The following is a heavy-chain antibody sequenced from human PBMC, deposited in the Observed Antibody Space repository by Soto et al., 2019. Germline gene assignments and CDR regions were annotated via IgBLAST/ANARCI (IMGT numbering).Heavy chain of an antibody. V-gene: IGHV4-39*01. D-gene: IGHD4-17*01. CDR1: GGSFSSCSYY. CDR2: IYSSGST. J-gene: IGHJ6*02. Sequence: QLQLQESGPGLVKPSETLSLTRTVSGGSFSSCSYYWGWIRQPTGKVLEWIGSIYSSGSTSYNPSLKSRVTVYVEPSKNQFALTLSSVTVGDTAVYYCAKRATVTPIYYYDGKDGWGLGPTVTVSS. CDR3: AKRATVTPIYYYDGKDG.